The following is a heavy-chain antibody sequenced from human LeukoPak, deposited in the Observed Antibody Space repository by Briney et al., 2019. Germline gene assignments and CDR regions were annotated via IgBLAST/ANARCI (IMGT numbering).Heavy chain of an antibody. J-gene: IGHJ6*02. CDR3: ARAGIVGATRSHYYYYGMDV. CDR1: GFTFSSYS. Sequence: PGGSLRLSCAASGFTFSSYSMNWVRRAPGKGLEWISYISSSSSTIYYADSVKGRFTISRDNAKNSLYLQMNSLRDEDTAVYYCARAGIVGATRSHYYYYGMDVWGQGTTVTVSS. D-gene: IGHD1-26*01. CDR2: ISSSSSTI. V-gene: IGHV3-48*02.